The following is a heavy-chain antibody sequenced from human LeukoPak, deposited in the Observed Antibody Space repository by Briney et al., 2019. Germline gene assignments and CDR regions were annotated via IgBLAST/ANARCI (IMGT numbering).Heavy chain of an antibody. D-gene: IGHD6-19*01. CDR2: ISGGTT. CDR1: GFTFGDYL. J-gene: IGHJ4*02. CDR3: SRGSGWLSVY. Sequence: GRSLRLSCTASGFTFGDYLMSWFRQAPGKGLEWIGFISGGTTEYAASVKGRFTISRDDSTSIAYLQMNSLTTEDTAVYYCSRGSGWLSVYWGQGTLVTVSS. V-gene: IGHV3-49*03.